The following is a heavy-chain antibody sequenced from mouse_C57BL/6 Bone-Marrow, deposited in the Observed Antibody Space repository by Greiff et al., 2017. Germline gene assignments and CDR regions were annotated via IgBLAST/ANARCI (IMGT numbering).Heavy chain of an antibody. CDR2: ISGGGGNT. Sequence: EVKLMESGGGLVKPGGSLKLSCAASGFTFSSYTMSWVRQTPGKRLQWVAAISGGGGNTYYPDSVKGRFTISRDNDKNILYLQMSSLRSEDTALYYGSRQVTTVLATKYFDVWGTGTTVTVSS. V-gene: IGHV5-9*01. D-gene: IGHD1-1*01. J-gene: IGHJ1*03. CDR3: SRQVTTVLATKYFDV. CDR1: GFTFSSYT.